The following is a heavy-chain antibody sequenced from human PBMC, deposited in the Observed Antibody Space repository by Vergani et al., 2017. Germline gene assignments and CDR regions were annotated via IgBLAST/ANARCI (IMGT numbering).Heavy chain of an antibody. V-gene: IGHV3-48*03. CDR3: ARDTLPRYYDSSGYYYVSAYYGMDV. Sequence: EVQLVESGGGLVQPGGSLRLSCAASGFTFISYEMTWVRQAPGKGLEWVSYISSSGSTISYADSVKGRFTISRDNAKNSLYLQMNILRAEDTAVYYCARDTLPRYYDSSGYYYVSAYYGMDVWGQGTTVTVSS. J-gene: IGHJ6*02. CDR1: GFTFISYE. D-gene: IGHD3-22*01. CDR2: ISSSGSTI.